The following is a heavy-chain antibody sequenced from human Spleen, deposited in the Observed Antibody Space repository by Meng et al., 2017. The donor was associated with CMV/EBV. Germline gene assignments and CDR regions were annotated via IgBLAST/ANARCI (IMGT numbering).Heavy chain of an antibody. D-gene: IGHD6-6*01. CDR2: IIPIFCTA. J-gene: IGHJ6*02. CDR3: ARDRQQLVYYYGMDV. V-gene: IGHV1-69*05. Sequence: SRGTFSSYAISWVRQAPGQGLEWMGGIIPIFCTANYAQKFQGRVTITTDESTSTAYMELSSLRSEDTAVYYCARDRQQLVYYYGMDVWGQGTTVTVSS. CDR1: RGTFSSYA.